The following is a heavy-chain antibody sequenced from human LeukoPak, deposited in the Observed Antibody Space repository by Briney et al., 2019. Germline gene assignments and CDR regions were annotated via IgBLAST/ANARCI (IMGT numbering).Heavy chain of an antibody. CDR1: GDSISNYY. CDR2: IYYSGIT. Sequence: SETLSLTCTVSGDSISNYYWSWIRQPPGKGLQLIGYIYYSGITNYSPSLKSRVTISVDTSKNQFSLKLSSVTAADTAVYYRARVDSGYTYADFDYWGQGTLVTVSS. J-gene: IGHJ4*02. V-gene: IGHV4-59*01. D-gene: IGHD5-18*01. CDR3: ARVDSGYTYADFDY.